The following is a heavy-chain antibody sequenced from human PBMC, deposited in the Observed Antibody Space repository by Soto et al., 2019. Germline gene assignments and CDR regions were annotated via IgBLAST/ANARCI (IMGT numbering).Heavy chain of an antibody. Sequence: QVQLAESGGGVVQPGRSLRLSCAASGFTFSSYGMHWVRQAPGKGLEWVAVIWYDGSNKYYADSVKGRFTISRDNSKNTLYLQMNSLRAEDTAVYYCARDRGYDSSPLDYWGQGTLVTVSS. CDR3: ARDRGYDSSPLDY. D-gene: IGHD3-22*01. V-gene: IGHV3-33*01. CDR1: GFTFSSYG. CDR2: IWYDGSNK. J-gene: IGHJ4*02.